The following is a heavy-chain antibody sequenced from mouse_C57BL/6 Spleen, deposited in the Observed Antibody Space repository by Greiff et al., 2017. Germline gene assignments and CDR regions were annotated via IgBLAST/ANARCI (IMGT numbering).Heavy chain of an antibody. CDR1: GYTFTSYW. D-gene: IGHD3-2*02. J-gene: IGHJ2*01. CDR3: ATDSSGPGY. V-gene: IGHV1-69*01. CDR2: IDPSDSYT. Sequence: VQLQQSGAELVMPGASVKLSCKASGYTFTSYWMHWVKQRPGQGLEWIGEIDPSDSYTNYNQKFKGKSTLTVDKSSSTAYMQLSSLTSEDSAVYYCATDSSGPGYWGQGTTLTVSS.